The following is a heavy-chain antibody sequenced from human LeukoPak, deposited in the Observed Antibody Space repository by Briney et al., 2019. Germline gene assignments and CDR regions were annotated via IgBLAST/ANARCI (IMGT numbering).Heavy chain of an antibody. D-gene: IGHD3/OR15-3a*01. Sequence: GGSLRLSCAVSGFSFTNNYMSWVRQAPGRGLEWVSSIGDSGVPTYYADSVKGRFTISRDNSQNTLYLQMNSLRADDTAVYYCAKVATWTYFDSWGQGTLVTVSS. CDR3: AKVATWTYFDS. J-gene: IGHJ4*02. CDR1: GFSFTNNY. CDR2: IGDSGVPT. V-gene: IGHV3-23*01.